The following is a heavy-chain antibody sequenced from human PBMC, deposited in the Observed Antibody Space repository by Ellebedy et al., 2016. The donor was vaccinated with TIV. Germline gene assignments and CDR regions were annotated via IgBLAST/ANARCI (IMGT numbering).Heavy chain of an antibody. CDR3: ASSRPEGY. CDR1: GGTFSSYA. V-gene: IGHV1-69*13. CDR2: IIPIFGTA. Sequence: SVKVSXXASGGTFSSYAISWVRQAPGQGLEWMGGIIPIFGTANYAQKFQGRVTITADESTSTAYMELSSLRSEDTAVYYCASSRPEGYWGQGTLVTVSS. D-gene: IGHD6-6*01. J-gene: IGHJ4*02.